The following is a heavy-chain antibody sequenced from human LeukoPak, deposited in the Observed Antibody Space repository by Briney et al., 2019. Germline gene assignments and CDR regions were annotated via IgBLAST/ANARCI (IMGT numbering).Heavy chain of an antibody. J-gene: IGHJ3*02. Sequence: GSLRLSCAASGFTFSSFSMNWVRQAPGKGLEWVSPIYSTTTYIYYADSVKGRFTISRDNAENSLYLQMNSLRAEDTAVYYCARDQFIHAFDIWGQGTMVTVSS. D-gene: IGHD5-24*01. CDR1: GFTFSSFS. CDR2: IYSTTTYI. V-gene: IGHV3-21*01. CDR3: ARDQFIHAFDI.